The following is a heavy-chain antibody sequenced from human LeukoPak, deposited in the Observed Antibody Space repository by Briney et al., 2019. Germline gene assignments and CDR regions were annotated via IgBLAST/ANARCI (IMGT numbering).Heavy chain of an antibody. CDR3: ARGQYSSSWYRENFDY. CDR2: IWYDGSNK. J-gene: IGHJ4*02. Sequence: PGRSPRLSCAASGFTFSSYGMHWVRQAPGKGLEWVAVIWYDGSNKYYADSVKGRFTISRDNSKNTLYLQMNSLRAEDTAVYYCARGQYSSSWYRENFDYWGQGTLVTVSS. D-gene: IGHD6-13*01. CDR1: GFTFSSYG. V-gene: IGHV3-33*01.